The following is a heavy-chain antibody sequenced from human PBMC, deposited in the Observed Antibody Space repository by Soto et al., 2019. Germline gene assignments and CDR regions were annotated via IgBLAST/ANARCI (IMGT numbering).Heavy chain of an antibody. V-gene: IGHV3-53*04. CDR2: IHSGNSA. Sequence: EMQLVESGGGLVNPGGSLRLSCAASGLIVNNNYMNWVRQAPGKGLEWVSVIHSGNSASYADSVMGRFTISRHNSKNMVYLQMNSLRAEDTAVYYCARDPGYCSGGIRYRYMDVWGKGTTVTVSS. J-gene: IGHJ6*03. D-gene: IGHD2-15*01. CDR1: GLIVNNNY. CDR3: ARDPGYCSGGIRYRYMDV.